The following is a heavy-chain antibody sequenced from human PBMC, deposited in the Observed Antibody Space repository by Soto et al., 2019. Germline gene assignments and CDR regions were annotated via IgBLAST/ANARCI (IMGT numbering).Heavy chain of an antibody. D-gene: IGHD6-13*01. CDR1: GYSISSGYY. CDR3: VRVAGSASWYETDS. V-gene: IGHV4-38-2*01. CDR2: TYYGASS. Sequence: LSLTCAVSGYSISSGYYWGWIRQPPGKGLEWLGTTYYGASSYYNPSLRSRITILLDASTNQLSLKLSSVTAADTAVYFCVRVAGSASWYETDSWGQGILVTVSS. J-gene: IGHJ4*02.